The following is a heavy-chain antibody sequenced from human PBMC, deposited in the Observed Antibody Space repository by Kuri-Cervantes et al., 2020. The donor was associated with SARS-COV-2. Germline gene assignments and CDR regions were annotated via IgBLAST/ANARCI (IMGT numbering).Heavy chain of an antibody. V-gene: IGHV4-39*01. CDR1: GDSISSRNYY. CDR3: ARVKSVVTPDIDY. CDR2: IYYSGST. D-gene: IGHD4-23*01. Sequence: GSLRLSCTVSGDSISSRNYYWGWIRQPPGKGLEWIASIYYSGSTYYNPSLKSRVTISVDTSKNQFSLRLSSVTAADTAVYYCARVKSVVTPDIDYWGQGTLVTVSS. J-gene: IGHJ4*02.